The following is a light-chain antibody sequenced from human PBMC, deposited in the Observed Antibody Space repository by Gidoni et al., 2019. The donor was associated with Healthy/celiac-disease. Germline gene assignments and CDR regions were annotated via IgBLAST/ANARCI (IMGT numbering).Light chain of an antibody. J-gene: IGKJ4*01. V-gene: IGKV3-11*01. Sequence: EIVLTRSPATLFLSPGERATLSCRASQSVSSYLAWYQQKPGQAPRLLIYDASSGSGTDFTLTISSLEPEDFAVYYCQQRSNWPLTFGGGTKVEIK. CDR3: QQRSNWPLT. CDR1: QSVSSY. CDR2: DAS.